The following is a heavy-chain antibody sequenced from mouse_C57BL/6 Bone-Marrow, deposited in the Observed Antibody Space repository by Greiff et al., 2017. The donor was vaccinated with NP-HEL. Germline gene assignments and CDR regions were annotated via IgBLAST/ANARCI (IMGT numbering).Heavy chain of an antibody. D-gene: IGHD2-1*01. Sequence: VQLQQPGAELVKPGASVKLSCKASGYTFTRYCMHWVKQRPGRGLECIGWLVPNCGGTTYHEKFKSKATLNVEKLSSTAYMQISSLTSEDSAVYYCARGAYGNHYYAMDYWGQGTSVTVSS. CDR2: LVPNCGGT. V-gene: IGHV1-72*01. CDR1: GYTFTRYC. J-gene: IGHJ4*01. CDR3: ARGAYGNHYYAMDY.